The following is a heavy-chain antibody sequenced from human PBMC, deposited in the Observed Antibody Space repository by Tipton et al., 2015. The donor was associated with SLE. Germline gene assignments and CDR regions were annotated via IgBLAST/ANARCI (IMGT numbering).Heavy chain of an antibody. CDR1: GFTFSSYW. V-gene: IGHV3-74*01. CDR3: ARDDPRGGSSLDY. Sequence: GSLRLSCAASGFTFSSYWMHWVRQAPGKGLVWVSRISTDGSTTAYAVSVKGRFTISRDNAKNTLYLQMNSLRAEDTAVYFCARDDPRGGSSLDYWGQGTLVTVSS. J-gene: IGHJ4*02. CDR2: ISTDGSTT. D-gene: IGHD1-26*01.